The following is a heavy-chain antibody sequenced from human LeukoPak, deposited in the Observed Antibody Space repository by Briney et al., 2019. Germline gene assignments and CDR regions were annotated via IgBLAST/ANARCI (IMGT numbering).Heavy chain of an antibody. J-gene: IGHJ4*02. V-gene: IGHV3-13*01. D-gene: IGHD3-22*01. CDR3: ARATNYYDSSGYYLYYFDY. Sequence: GASLRLSCASSGFTFSSYDMPSVRQPTGTGLEWVSASGTVGDKYYPGSVKGRFTISRENAKNSLYLQMNSLRGGDTAVYYCARATNYYDSSGYYLYYFDYWGQGTLVTVSS. CDR2: SGTVGDK. CDR1: GFTFSSYD.